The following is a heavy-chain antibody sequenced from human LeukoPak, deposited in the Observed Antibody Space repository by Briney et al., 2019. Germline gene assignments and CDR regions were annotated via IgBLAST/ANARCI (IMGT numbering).Heavy chain of an antibody. CDR3: ARYARGDAFDI. CDR2: INPNSGGT. J-gene: IGHJ3*02. Sequence: ASVKVSCKASGNIFTSYGISWVRQAPGQGLEWMGRINPNSGGTNYAQKFQGRVTMTRDTSISTAYMELSRLRSDDTAVYYCARYARGDAFDIWGQGTMVTVSS. V-gene: IGHV1-2*06. CDR1: GNIFTSYG. D-gene: IGHD2-2*01.